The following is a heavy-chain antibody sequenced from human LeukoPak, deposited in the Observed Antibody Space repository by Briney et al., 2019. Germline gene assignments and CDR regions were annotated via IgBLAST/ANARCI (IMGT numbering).Heavy chain of an antibody. D-gene: IGHD6-19*01. J-gene: IGHJ4*02. CDR3: ATRRIAVAGYPPRDY. Sequence: KASETLSLTCTVSGGSISSSSYYWGWIRQPPGKGLEWIGSIYYSGSTYYNPSLKSRVTISVDTSKNQFSLKLSSVTAADTAVYYCATRRIAVAGYPPRDYWGQGTLVTVSS. V-gene: IGHV4-39*01. CDR2: IYYSGST. CDR1: GGSISSSSYY.